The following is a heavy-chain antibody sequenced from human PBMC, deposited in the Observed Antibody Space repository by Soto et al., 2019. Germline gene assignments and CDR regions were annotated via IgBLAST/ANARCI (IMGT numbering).Heavy chain of an antibody. CDR3: AKDDVSGDGLWLVSD. V-gene: IGHV3-23*01. J-gene: IGHJ4*02. CDR2: ITGSGLTI. Sequence: GGSLRLSCAASGFTFSKYAMIWVRQAPGKGQEWVSGITGSGLTIEHSASVKGRFNISRDNSKNTVYLQMNSLGAEDTAIYYCAKDDVSGDGLWLVSDWGQGTPVTVSS. D-gene: IGHD2-21*02. CDR1: GFTFSKYA.